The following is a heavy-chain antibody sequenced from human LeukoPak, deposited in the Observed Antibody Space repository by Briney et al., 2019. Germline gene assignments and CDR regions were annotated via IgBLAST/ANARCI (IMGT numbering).Heavy chain of an antibody. D-gene: IGHD6-19*01. CDR3: AKARLSTGWAYNDY. V-gene: IGHV3-23*01. J-gene: IGHJ4*02. Sequence: GGSLRLSCAASGFTFSGYAMSWVRQAPGKGLEWVSAIVGGGGTTFYADSVKGQFTISRDNSKNTVFLQMNSLRAEDTAVYFCAKARLSTGWAYNDYWGQGALVTVSS. CDR1: GFTFSGYA. CDR2: IVGGGGTT.